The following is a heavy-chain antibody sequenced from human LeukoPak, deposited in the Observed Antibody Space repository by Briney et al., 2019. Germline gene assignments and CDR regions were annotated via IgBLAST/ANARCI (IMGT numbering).Heavy chain of an antibody. CDR3: AKDVAVSGTAYFDY. J-gene: IGHJ4*02. CDR2: ISGSGGST. CDR1: GFTFSSYA. D-gene: IGHD6-19*01. Sequence: GGSLRLSCAASGFTFSSYAMSWVRQAPGKGLEWVSAISGSGGSTYYADSVKGRFTISRDNSKNTLYLQMNSLRAEDAAVYYCAKDVAVSGTAYFDYWGQGTLVTASS. V-gene: IGHV3-23*01.